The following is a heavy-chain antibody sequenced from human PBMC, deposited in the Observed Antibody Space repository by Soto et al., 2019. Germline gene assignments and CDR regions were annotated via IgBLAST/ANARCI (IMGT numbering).Heavy chain of an antibody. CDR3: ARALGGSPSY. Sequence: SETLSLTCTVSGGSISSTNWWSWVRQPPGKGLEWIGEIYHSGSANYNPSPKSRVTISVDKSMNQFSLKLSSVTAADTAVYYCARALGGSPSYWGQGTLVTVSS. CDR1: GGSISSTNW. J-gene: IGHJ4*02. D-gene: IGHD2-15*01. CDR2: IYHSGSA. V-gene: IGHV4-4*02.